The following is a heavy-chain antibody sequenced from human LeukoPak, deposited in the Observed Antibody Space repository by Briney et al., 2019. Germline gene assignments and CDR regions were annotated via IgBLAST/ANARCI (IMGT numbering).Heavy chain of an antibody. CDR1: GFTFSNYA. Sequence: GGSLRLSCAASGFTFSNYAMSWVRQAPGKGLEWVSGISSRGGTRYYADSVKGRFTISRDNSKNTLYLQMNSLRAEDTAVYYCSRGGYGDYNNWFDPWGQGTLVIVSS. D-gene: IGHD4-17*01. CDR3: SRGGYGDYNNWFDP. CDR2: ISSRGGTR. V-gene: IGHV3-23*01. J-gene: IGHJ5*02.